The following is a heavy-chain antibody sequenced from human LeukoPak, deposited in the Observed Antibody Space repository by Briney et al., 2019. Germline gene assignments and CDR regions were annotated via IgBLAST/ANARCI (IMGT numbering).Heavy chain of an antibody. J-gene: IGHJ6*02. CDR2: IYYSGST. CDR1: GGSVSSGSYY. CDR3: ARARLPYYYYYGMDV. Sequence: SETLSLTCTVSGGSVSSGSYYWSWIRQPPGKGLEWIGYIYYSGSTNCNPSLKSRVTISVDTSKNQFSLKLSSVTAADTAVYYCARARLPYYYYYGMDVWGQGTTVTVSS. V-gene: IGHV4-61*01.